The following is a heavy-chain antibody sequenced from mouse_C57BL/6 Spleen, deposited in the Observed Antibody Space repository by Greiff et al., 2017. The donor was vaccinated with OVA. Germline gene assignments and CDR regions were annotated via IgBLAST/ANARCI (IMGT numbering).Heavy chain of an antibody. Sequence: QVHVKQSGAELVKPGASVKISCKASGYAFSSYWMNWVKQRPGKGLEWIGQIYPGDGDTNYNGKFKGKATLTADKSSSTAYMQLSSLTSEDSAVYFCARSNSNYYFDYWGQGTTLTVSS. V-gene: IGHV1-80*01. J-gene: IGHJ2*01. CDR2: IYPGDGDT. CDR3: ARSNSNYYFDY. CDR1: GYAFSSYW. D-gene: IGHD2-5*01.